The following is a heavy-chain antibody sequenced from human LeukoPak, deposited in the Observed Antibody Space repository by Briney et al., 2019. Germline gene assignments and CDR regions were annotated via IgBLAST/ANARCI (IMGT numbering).Heavy chain of an antibody. CDR2: ISGSGGST. CDR1: GFTFSSYG. J-gene: IGHJ4*02. V-gene: IGHV3-23*01. Sequence: GGSLRLSCSASGFTFSSYGMNWVRQAPGRGLEWVSSISGSGGSTYYADSVKGRFTISRDNSKNTLYMQMSSLRAEDTAVYYCAKGRPSTIFGPFDYWGQGTLVTVSS. D-gene: IGHD3-3*01. CDR3: AKGRPSTIFGPFDY.